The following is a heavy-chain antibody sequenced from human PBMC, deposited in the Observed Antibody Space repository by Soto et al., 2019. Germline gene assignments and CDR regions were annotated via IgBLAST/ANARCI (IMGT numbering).Heavy chain of an antibody. Sequence: QVQLVESGGGVVQPGRSLRLSCAASGFTFSSYGMHWVRQAPGKGLEWVAVISYDGSNKYYADSVKGRFTISRDNSKNTLYLQMNSLRAGDTAVYYCAKDKGYFQHWGQGTLVTVSS. CDR2: ISYDGSNK. V-gene: IGHV3-30*18. J-gene: IGHJ1*01. CDR1: GFTFSSYG. CDR3: AKDKGYFQH.